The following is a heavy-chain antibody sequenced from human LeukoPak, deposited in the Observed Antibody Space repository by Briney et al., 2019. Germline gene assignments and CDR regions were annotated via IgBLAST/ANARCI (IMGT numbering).Heavy chain of an antibody. CDR2: ISGSGGST. CDR3: AKQYDFWSGPDY. V-gene: IGHV3-23*01. Sequence: GGSLRLSCVASGFAFSPYAMNWVRQAPGEGLEWVSGISGSGGSTYYADSVKGRFTISRDNSKNTLYLQMNSLRVEDTAVYYCAKQYDFWSGPDYWGQGTLVTVSS. J-gene: IGHJ4*02. CDR1: GFAFSPYA. D-gene: IGHD3-3*01.